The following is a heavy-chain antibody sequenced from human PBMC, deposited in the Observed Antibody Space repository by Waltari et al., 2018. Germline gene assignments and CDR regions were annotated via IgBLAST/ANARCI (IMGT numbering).Heavy chain of an antibody. CDR2: ISGSGDNT. CDR1: GFTFSSYA. V-gene: IGHV3-23*04. CDR3: AKDRCCNYISCYGGWVY. Sequence: EVQLVESGGGLVQPGGSLRLSCSASGFTFSSYAMRWVRQAPGKGLEWVSVISGSGDNTYYADSVKGRFTISRDNSKNTLYLQMNSLRADDTATYYCAKDRCCNYISCYGGWVYWGQGNLVTVSS. J-gene: IGHJ4*02. D-gene: IGHD2-2*01.